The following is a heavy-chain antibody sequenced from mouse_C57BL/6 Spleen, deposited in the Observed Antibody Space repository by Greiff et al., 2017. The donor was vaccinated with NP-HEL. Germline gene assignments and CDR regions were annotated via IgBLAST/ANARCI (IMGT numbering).Heavy chain of an antibody. CDR1: GFSLTSYG. D-gene: IGHD2-4*01. Sequence: QVQLKDSGPGLVAPSQSLSITCTVSGFSLTSYGVHWVRQPPGKGLEWLVVIWSDGSTTYNSALKSRLSISKDNSKSQVFLKMNSLQTDDTAMYYCARQLIYYDYSFAYWGQGTLVTVSA. V-gene: IGHV2-6-1*01. CDR3: ARQLIYYDYSFAY. J-gene: IGHJ3*01. CDR2: IWSDGST.